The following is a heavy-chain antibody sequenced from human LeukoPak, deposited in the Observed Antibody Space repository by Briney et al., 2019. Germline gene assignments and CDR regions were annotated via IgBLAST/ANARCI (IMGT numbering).Heavy chain of an antibody. Sequence: SETLSLTCTVSGGSISSYYWSWIRQPPGKGLEWIGYIYSSGSTNYSPSLKSRVTISVDTSKNQFSLELDSVTAADTAVYYCTRGGLTTVTAWGQGTLVTVSS. CDR2: IYSSGST. D-gene: IGHD4-17*01. J-gene: IGHJ4*02. V-gene: IGHV4-59*01. CDR1: GGSISSYY. CDR3: TRGGLTTVTA.